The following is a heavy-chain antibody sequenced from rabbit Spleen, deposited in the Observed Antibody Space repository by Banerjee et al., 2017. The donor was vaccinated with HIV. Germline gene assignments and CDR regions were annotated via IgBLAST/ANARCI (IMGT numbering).Heavy chain of an antibody. J-gene: IGHJ6*01. CDR2: IDTGSRDCT. CDR3: SRDTCISVTTYGIDL. Sequence: LMEYGGDLVQPGASLTLTCTASGFAFSNYNFMCWVRQAPGKGLEWIACIDTGSRDCTYYASWAKGRFTISKTSSTTVTLQMTSLTVADAAAYFCSRDTCISVTTYGIDLWGQGTLVTVS. D-gene: IGHD1-1*01. CDR1: GFAFSNYNF. V-gene: IGHV1S40*01.